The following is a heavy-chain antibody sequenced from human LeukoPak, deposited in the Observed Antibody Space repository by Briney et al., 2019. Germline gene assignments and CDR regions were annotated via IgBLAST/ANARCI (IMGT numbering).Heavy chain of an antibody. V-gene: IGHV3-7*01. J-gene: IGHJ4*02. Sequence: GGSLRLSCAASGFTFSSYWMSWIRQAPGMGLEWVANINQDGSENYYVDSVKGRFTISRDNANNSLYLHMNSLRAEDTAVYYCARDPPSGYDSPGDWGQGTLVTVSS. D-gene: IGHD3-22*01. CDR2: INQDGSEN. CDR3: ARDPPSGYDSPGD. CDR1: GFTFSSYW.